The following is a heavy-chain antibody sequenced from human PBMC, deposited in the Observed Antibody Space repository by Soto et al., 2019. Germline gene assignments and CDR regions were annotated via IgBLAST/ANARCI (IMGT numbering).Heavy chain of an antibody. V-gene: IGHV1-46*01. J-gene: IGHJ3*02. Sequence: GASVKVSCKASGYTFTSYYMHWVRQAPGQGLEWMGIINPSGGSTSYAQKFQGRVTMTRDTSTSTVYMELSSLRSEDTAVYYCARDGDYYDSSGVPDAFDIWGQGTMVTVSS. CDR3: ARDGDYYDSSGVPDAFDI. CDR1: GYTFTSYY. CDR2: INPSGGST. D-gene: IGHD3-22*01.